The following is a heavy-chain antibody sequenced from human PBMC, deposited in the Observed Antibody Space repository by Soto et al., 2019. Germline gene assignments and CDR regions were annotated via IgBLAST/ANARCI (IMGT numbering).Heavy chain of an antibody. CDR3: ARDLSWGSNWYYYMDV. V-gene: IGHV3-48*01. CDR1: GFILSDCA. Sequence: EVQLVESGGGLVQPGGSLRLSCATSGFILSDCAMNWVRQAPGKGLEWVSYISSSSGAIDYAGSVRDRFTVSRDNARNSLYLQMNSLRAEDTAVYYCARDLSWGSNWYYYMDVWGKGTTVTVSS. D-gene: IGHD7-27*01. J-gene: IGHJ6*03. CDR2: ISSSSGAI.